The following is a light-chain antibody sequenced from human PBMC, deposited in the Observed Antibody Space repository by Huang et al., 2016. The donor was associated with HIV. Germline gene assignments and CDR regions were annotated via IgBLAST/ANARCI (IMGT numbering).Light chain of an antibody. CDR2: WAS. CDR1: QSVLYSSKDKNY. J-gene: IGKJ2*01. CDR3: QQYYSIPYT. V-gene: IGKV4-1*01. Sequence: DIVMTQSPDSLAVSLGERATINCKSSQSVLYSSKDKNYLAWYQQKPGQPPKLLFYWASTRESGVPDRFSGSGSGTDFTLTITSLQAEDVAVYYCQQYYSIPYTFGQGTKLEIK.